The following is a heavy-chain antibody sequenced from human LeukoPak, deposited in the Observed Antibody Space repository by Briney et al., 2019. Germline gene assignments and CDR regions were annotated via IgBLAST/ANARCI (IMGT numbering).Heavy chain of an antibody. V-gene: IGHV3-30-3*01. CDR3: ARDFNIAAAGTAFDY. CDR2: ISYDGVNK. J-gene: IGHJ4*02. D-gene: IGHD6-13*01. Sequence: GGSLRLSCAASGFTFSTYAMHWVRQAPGKGLEWVAVISYDGVNKYYADSVKGRFTISRDNSKNTLYLQMNSLRAEDTAVYYCARDFNIAAAGTAFDYWGQGTLVTVSS. CDR1: GFTFSTYA.